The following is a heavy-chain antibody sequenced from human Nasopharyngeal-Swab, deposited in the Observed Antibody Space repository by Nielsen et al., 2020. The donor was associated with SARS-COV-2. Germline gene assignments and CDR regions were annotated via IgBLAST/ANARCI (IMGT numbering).Heavy chain of an antibody. D-gene: IGHD4-17*01. CDR3: ARANGDYLVDCFAP. CDR2: IYYSGST. J-gene: IGHJ5*02. CDR1: GGSISSSSYY. Sequence: SETLSLTCTVSGGSISSSSYYWGWIRQPPGKGLAWIGSIYYSGSTYYNPSLKSRVTISVDTSKNQFSLKLSSVTAADTAVYYCARANGDYLVDCFAPWGPCPLVTISP. V-gene: IGHV4-39*07.